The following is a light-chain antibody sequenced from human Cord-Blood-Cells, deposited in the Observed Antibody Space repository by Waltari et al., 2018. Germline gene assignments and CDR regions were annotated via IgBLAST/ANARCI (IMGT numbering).Light chain of an antibody. CDR2: EAS. Sequence: DIQMTQSPSYLSASVGDRVTITCQASQDISNYLNWYQQKPGKAPKLLIYEASNLETGVPSRFSGSGSGTDFTFTISSLQPEDIATYYCQQYDNLPITFGQWTRLEIK. CDR1: QDISNY. CDR3: QQYDNLPIT. V-gene: IGKV1-33*01. J-gene: IGKJ5*01.